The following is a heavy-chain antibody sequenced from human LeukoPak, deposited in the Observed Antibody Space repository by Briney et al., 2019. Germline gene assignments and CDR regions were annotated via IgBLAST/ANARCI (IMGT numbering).Heavy chain of an antibody. CDR3: ARETEDGDYATRGMDV. Sequence: GGSLRLSCAASGFTVSSNYMSWVRQAPGKGLEWVSVIYSGGSTYSADSVKGRFTISRDNSKNTLYLQMNSLRAEDTAVYYCARETEDGDYATRGMDVWGQGTTVTVSS. D-gene: IGHD4-17*01. J-gene: IGHJ6*02. V-gene: IGHV3-66*01. CDR1: GFTVSSNY. CDR2: IYSGGST.